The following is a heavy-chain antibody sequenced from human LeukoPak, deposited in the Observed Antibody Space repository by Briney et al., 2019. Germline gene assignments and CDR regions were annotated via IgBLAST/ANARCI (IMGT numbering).Heavy chain of an antibody. D-gene: IGHD1-26*01. CDR2: IDPSDSYT. CDR3: ARQGSYYFIDY. V-gene: IGHV5-10-1*01. Sequence: GESLKIPCRGSGYSFTSYWISWVRQMPGKGLEWRGRIDPSDSYTNYSPSFQGHVTISADKSISTAYLQWSSLKASDTAMYYCARQGSYYFIDYWGQGTLVTVSS. CDR1: GYSFTSYW. J-gene: IGHJ4*02.